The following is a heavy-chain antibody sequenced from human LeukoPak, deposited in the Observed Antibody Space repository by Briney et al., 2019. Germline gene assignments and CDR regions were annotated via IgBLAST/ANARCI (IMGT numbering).Heavy chain of an antibody. Sequence: SETLSLTCTVSGDSISSGDYYWSWIRQPAGKGLEWIGRISSSGSTNYNPSLKSRVTISVDTSKNQFSLKLSSVTAADTAVYYCARTKSSGWYPGDYYYYYYYMDVWGKGTTVTVSS. CDR2: ISSSGST. J-gene: IGHJ6*03. D-gene: IGHD6-19*01. CDR1: GDSISSGDYY. V-gene: IGHV4-61*02. CDR3: ARTKSSGWYPGDYYYYYYYMDV.